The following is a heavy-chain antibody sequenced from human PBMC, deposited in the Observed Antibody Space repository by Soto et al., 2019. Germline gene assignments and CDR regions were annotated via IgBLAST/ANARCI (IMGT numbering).Heavy chain of an antibody. D-gene: IGHD6-13*01. CDR3: ARGSSSWEYYYGMDV. CDR1: GYTFTSYD. CDR2: MNPNSGNT. Sequence: QVQVVQSGAEVKKPGASVKVSCKASGYTFTSYDINWVRQATGQGLAWMGWMNPNSGNTGYAQKFQGRVTMTRNTSISTAYMELSSLRSEDTAVYYCARGSSSWEYYYGMDVWGQGTTVTVSS. J-gene: IGHJ6*02. V-gene: IGHV1-8*01.